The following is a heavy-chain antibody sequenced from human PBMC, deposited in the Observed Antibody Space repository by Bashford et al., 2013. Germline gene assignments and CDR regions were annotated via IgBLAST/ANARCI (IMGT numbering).Heavy chain of an antibody. D-gene: IGHD2-2*02. V-gene: IGHV4-4*07. CDR3: ASTRYCSSTSCYTQGPARGMDV. J-gene: IGHJ6*02. CDR2: IYTMGAP. Sequence: SFETLSLTXTVSVXPSVVTTGAGSGSRRKGLEWIGRIYTMGAPTXTPPLKSRVTMSVDTSKNQFSLKLSSVTAADTAVYYCASTRYCSSTSCYTQGPARGMDVWGQGTTVTVSS. CDR1: VXPSVVTT.